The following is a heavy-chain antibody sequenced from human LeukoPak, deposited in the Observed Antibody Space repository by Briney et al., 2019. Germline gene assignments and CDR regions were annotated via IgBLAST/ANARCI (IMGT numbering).Heavy chain of an antibody. Sequence: PSETLSLTCVVYGESFSGYYWGWIRQPPGKGLEWIGEINHSGSTHYNPSLKSRVIISVDTSKRQFFLKLRSVTAADTAVYYCARGPGYEILTGSFNYCYMDVWGKGTTVTVSS. J-gene: IGHJ6*03. D-gene: IGHD3-9*01. CDR1: GESFSGYY. CDR2: INHSGST. CDR3: ARGPGYEILTGSFNYCYMDV. V-gene: IGHV4-34*01.